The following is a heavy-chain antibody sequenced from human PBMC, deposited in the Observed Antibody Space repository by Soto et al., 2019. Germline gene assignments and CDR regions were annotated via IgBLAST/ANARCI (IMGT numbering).Heavy chain of an antibody. J-gene: IGHJ5*02. CDR3: ARAGNYYDSRSSSVNWFDP. CDR1: GGAISSGYYY. D-gene: IGHD3-22*01. CDR2: IYYSGNT. Sequence: LSLTCSVSGGAISSGYYYWSWIRQPPGKGLEWIGSIYYSGNTYYNPSLKSRLIISIDTSKNQFSLKVGSVTAADTAVYYCARAGNYYDSRSSSVNWFDPWGQGTLVTVSS. V-gene: IGHV4-30-4*01.